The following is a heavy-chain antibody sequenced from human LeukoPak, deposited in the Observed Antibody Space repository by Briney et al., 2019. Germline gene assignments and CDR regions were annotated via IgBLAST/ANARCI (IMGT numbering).Heavy chain of an antibody. Sequence: SETLSLTCTVSGGSISSGDYYWSWIRQPPGKGLEWIGYIYYSGSTYYNPSLKSRVTISVDTSKNQFSLKLSSVTAADTAVYYCARDGVRGAENWFDPWGQGTLVTVSS. CDR3: ARDGVRGAENWFDP. V-gene: IGHV4-30-4*01. J-gene: IGHJ5*02. CDR2: IYYSGST. CDR1: GGSISSGDYY. D-gene: IGHD3-10*01.